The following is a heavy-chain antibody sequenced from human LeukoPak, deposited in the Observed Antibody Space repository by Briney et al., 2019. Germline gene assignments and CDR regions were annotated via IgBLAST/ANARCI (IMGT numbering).Heavy chain of an antibody. Sequence: SVKVSCKTSGGTFNNYAISWVRQAPGQGLEWMGGIIPIFGTANYAQKFQGRVTITADESTSTAYMEPSSLRSEDTAVYYCARGQGYCSGGSCQYYYYYGMDVWGQGTTVTVSS. CDR3: ARGQGYCSGGSCQYYYYYGMDV. V-gene: IGHV1-69*13. D-gene: IGHD2-15*01. CDR2: IIPIFGTA. CDR1: GGTFNNYA. J-gene: IGHJ6*02.